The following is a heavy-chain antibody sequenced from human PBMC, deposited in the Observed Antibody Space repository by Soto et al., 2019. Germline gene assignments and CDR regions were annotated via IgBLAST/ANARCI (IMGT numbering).Heavy chain of an antibody. V-gene: IGHV1-8*01. J-gene: IGHJ3*02. Sequence: GASVKVSCKASGYTFTSYDINWVRQATGQGLEWMGWMNPNSGNTGYAQKFQGRVTMTRNTSISTAYMELSSLRSEDTAVYYCARVEVVYYYDSSGKGAFDIWGQGTMVT. CDR2: MNPNSGNT. CDR1: GYTFTSYD. CDR3: ARVEVVYYYDSSGKGAFDI. D-gene: IGHD3-22*01.